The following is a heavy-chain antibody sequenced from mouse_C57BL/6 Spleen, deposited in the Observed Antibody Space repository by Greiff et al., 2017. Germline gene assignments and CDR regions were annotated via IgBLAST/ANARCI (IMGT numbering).Heavy chain of an antibody. Sequence: QVQLKQSGAELVKPGASVKISCKASGYAFSSYWMNWVKQRPGKGLEWIGQIYPGDGDTNYNGKFKGKATLTADKSSSTAYMQLSSLTSEDSAVYFCARQDYDGPFAYWGQGTLVTVSA. CDR2: IYPGDGDT. CDR1: GYAFSSYW. J-gene: IGHJ3*01. D-gene: IGHD2-4*01. CDR3: ARQDYDGPFAY. V-gene: IGHV1-80*01.